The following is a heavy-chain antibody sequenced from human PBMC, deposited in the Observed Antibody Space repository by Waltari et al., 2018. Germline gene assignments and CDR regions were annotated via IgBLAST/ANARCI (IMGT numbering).Heavy chain of an antibody. CDR2: ISAYNGNT. J-gene: IGHJ6*02. D-gene: IGHD3-22*01. CDR1: GYTFTSYG. V-gene: IGHV1-18*01. CDR3: ARDEMYYYDSSGYPPLYYYYGMDV. Sequence: QVQLVQSGAEVKKPGASVKVSCKASGYTFTSYGISWVRQAPGQGLEWMGWISAYNGNTNYAQKLQGRVTMTTDTSTSTAYMELRSLRSDDTAVYYCARDEMYYYDSSGYPPLYYYYGMDVWGQGTTVTVSS.